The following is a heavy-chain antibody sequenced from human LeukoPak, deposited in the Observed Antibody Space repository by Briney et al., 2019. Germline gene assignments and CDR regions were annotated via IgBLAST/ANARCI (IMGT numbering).Heavy chain of an antibody. CDR3: ARNPYSRSSLYYFDY. J-gene: IGHJ4*02. CDR2: IYYSGST. D-gene: IGHD6-6*01. CDR1: GGSISSSSYY. Sequence: SETLSLTCTVSGGSISSSSYYWGWIRQPPGKGLEWIGSIYYSGSTYYNPSLKSRVTISVDTSKNQFSLKLSSVTAADTAVYYCARNPYSRSSLYYFDYWGQGTLVTASS. V-gene: IGHV4-39*01.